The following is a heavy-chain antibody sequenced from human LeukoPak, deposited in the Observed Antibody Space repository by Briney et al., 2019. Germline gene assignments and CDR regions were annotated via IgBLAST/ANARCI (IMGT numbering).Heavy chain of an antibody. V-gene: IGHV4-59*08. CDR2: ISNSGTT. D-gene: IGHD2-21*01. CDR1: GGSISNYY. CDR3: ARRSYRGFDS. Sequence: SETLSLTCTISGGSISNYYWSWLRQSPGKGLEWIGYISNSGTTDYAPSLMSRVTISVDTSKNQFSLKLNSLTVSDTAVYYCARRSYRGFDSWGQGTLVTVSS. J-gene: IGHJ4*02.